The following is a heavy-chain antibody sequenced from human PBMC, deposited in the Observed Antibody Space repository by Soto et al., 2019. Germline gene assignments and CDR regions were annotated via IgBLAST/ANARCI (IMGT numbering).Heavy chain of an antibody. CDR1: GFTFSSYG. D-gene: IGHD5-18*01. Sequence: SLRLSCAASGFTFSSYGMHWVRQAPGKGLEWVAVISYDGSNKYYADSVKGRFTISRDNSKNTLYLQMNSLRAEDTAVYYCAKAIAQLWRPFDYWGQGTLVTVSS. CDR3: AKAIAQLWRPFDY. V-gene: IGHV3-30*18. CDR2: ISYDGSNK. J-gene: IGHJ4*02.